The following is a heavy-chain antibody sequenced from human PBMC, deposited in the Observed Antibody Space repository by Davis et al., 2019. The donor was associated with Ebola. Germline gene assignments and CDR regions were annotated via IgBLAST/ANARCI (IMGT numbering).Heavy chain of an antibody. J-gene: IGHJ4*02. CDR1: GFTFSSYA. V-gene: IGHV3-23*01. CDR2: ISGSGGST. D-gene: IGHD3-9*01. CDR3: VREGYDILTGYRTREFDY. Sequence: GESLKISCAASGFTFSSYAMTWVRQAPGKGLEWVSVISGSGGSTYYPDSVKGRFTISRDNSKDTLYLQMDSLRAEDTAVYYCVREGYDILTGYRTREFDYWGQGTLVTVSS.